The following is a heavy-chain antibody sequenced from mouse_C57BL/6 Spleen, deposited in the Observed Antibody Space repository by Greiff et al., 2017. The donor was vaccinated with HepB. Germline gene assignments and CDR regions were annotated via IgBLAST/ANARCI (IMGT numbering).Heavy chain of an antibody. CDR2: IDPSDSYT. J-gene: IGHJ3*01. V-gene: IGHV1-69*01. CDR1: GYTFTSYW. Sequence: QVHLKQPGAELVMPGASVKLSCKASGYTFTSYWMHWVKQRPGQGLEWIGEIDPSDSYTNYNQKFKGKSTLTVDKSSSTAYMQLSSLTSEDSAVYYCARSYDGYPFAYWGQGTLVTVSA. D-gene: IGHD2-3*01. CDR3: ARSYDGYPFAY.